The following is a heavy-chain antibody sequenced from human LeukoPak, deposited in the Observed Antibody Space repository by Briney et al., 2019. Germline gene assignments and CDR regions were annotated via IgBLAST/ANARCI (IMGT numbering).Heavy chain of an antibody. CDR2: IYAGGST. CDR1: GFSVSNNY. J-gene: IGHJ6*04. V-gene: IGHV3-53*01. CDR3: ARDPTGASV. D-gene: IGHD1-14*01. Sequence: GGSLRLSCAASGFSVSNNYISWVRQPPGKGLEWISVIYAGGSTFYTDSVKGRFTTSRDNSKNAVYLQMDRLTPEDTAVYYCARDPTGASVWGRGTTVTVSS.